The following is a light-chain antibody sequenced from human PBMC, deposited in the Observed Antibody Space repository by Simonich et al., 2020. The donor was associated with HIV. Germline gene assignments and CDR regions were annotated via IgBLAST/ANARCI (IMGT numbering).Light chain of an antibody. J-gene: IGKJ2*01. CDR1: QSVSRH. V-gene: IGKV3-15*01. CDR3: QQYNNWPLF. Sequence: ELVMTQSPATLSVSPGERVNISFRASQSVSRHLAWYQQKPGQAPRLFIYGASIRATGIPARFSGSGSGTEFTLTISSMQSEDFAVYYCQQYNNWPLFFGQGTKLEIK. CDR2: GAS.